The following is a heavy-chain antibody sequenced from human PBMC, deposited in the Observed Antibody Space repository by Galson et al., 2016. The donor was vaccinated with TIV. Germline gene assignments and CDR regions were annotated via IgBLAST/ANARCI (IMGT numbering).Heavy chain of an antibody. CDR3: ARDIGGYNYNLPYNVGRFLDY. V-gene: IGHV6-1*01. J-gene: IGHJ4*02. CDR1: GDSVSSSGTA. Sequence: CAISGDSVSSSGTAWIWIRQSPSRGLEWLARTFYRSEWYYDYAPSVKGRSNIKPDTSKNQFSLELTSVTPDDTGVYFCARDIGGYNYNLPYNVGRFLDYWGQGSPVSVSS. CDR2: TFYRSEWYY. D-gene: IGHD5-24*01.